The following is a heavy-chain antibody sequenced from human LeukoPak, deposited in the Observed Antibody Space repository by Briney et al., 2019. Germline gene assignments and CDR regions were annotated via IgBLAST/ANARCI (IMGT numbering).Heavy chain of an antibody. D-gene: IGHD2-2*01. CDR1: GGSISSYY. V-gene: IGHV4-4*09. CDR2: IYTSGST. J-gene: IGHJ4*01. CDR3: ARLCSSTSCPIDY. Sequence: SETLSLTCTGSGGSISSYYWSWIRQPPGKGLEWIGYIYTSGSTNYNPSLKSRVTISVDTSKNQFSLKLSSVTAADTAVYYCARLCSSTSCPIDYWGQGTLVTVSS.